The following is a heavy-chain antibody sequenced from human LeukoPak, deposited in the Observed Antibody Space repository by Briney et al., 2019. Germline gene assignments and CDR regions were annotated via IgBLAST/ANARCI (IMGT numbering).Heavy chain of an antibody. CDR1: GFTFNNYE. CDR2: ISRSGSTI. J-gene: IGHJ3*02. CDR3: ARGTVTVLDAFDI. V-gene: IGHV3-48*03. Sequence: PGGSLRLSCAASGFTFNNYEMNWVRQAPGEGLEWVSYISRSGSTIYYADSVKGRFTISRDNAKNSLYLQMNSLRAEDTAVYYCARGTVTVLDAFDIWGQGTMVTVS. D-gene: IGHD4-17*01.